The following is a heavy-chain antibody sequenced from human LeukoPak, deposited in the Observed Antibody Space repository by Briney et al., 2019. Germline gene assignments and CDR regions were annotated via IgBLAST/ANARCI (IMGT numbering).Heavy chain of an antibody. CDR2: TYYRSKWYN. Sequence: SQTLSLTCAISGDSVSSNSAAWNWIRQSPSRGLEWLGRTYYRSKWYNDYALSVKSRITINPDTSKNQFSLQLNSVTPEDTAVYYCARNSAYSSGWNGDPKYNWFDPWGQGTLVTVSS. J-gene: IGHJ5*02. CDR3: ARNSAYSSGWNGDPKYNWFDP. D-gene: IGHD6-19*01. CDR1: GDSVSSNSAA. V-gene: IGHV6-1*01.